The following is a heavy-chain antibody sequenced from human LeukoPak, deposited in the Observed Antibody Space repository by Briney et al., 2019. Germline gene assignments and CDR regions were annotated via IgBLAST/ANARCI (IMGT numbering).Heavy chain of an antibody. D-gene: IGHD3-22*01. CDR1: GFTFRSYS. J-gene: IGHJ6*03. CDR2: ISSSSSYI. CDR3: ARAGYDSSGYSLYYYYYYMDV. Sequence: GGSLRLSCAASGFTFRSYSMNWVRQAPGKGLGWVSSISSSSSYIYYADSVKGRCTISRDNAKNSLYLQMNSLRDEDTAVYYCARAGYDSSGYSLYYYYYYMDVWGKGTTVTVSS. V-gene: IGHV3-21*01.